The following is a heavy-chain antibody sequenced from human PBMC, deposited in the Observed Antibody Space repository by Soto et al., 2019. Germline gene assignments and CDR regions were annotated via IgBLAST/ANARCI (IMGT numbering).Heavy chain of an antibody. D-gene: IGHD3-9*01. Sequence: GESLKISCKGSGYTFTTYWIGWVRQRPGKGLELMGIIYPGDSDTRYSPSFQGQVTISADKSISTAYLQWSSLKASDTAIYYCARFGDILPAYSHAMDVCGQGITVTLSS. V-gene: IGHV5-51*01. J-gene: IGHJ6*02. CDR3: ARFGDILPAYSHAMDV. CDR2: IYPGDSDT. CDR1: GYTFTTYW.